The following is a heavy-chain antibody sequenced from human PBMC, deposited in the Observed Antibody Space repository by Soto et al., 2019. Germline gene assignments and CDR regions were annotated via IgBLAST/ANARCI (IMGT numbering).Heavy chain of an antibody. Sequence: GGSTRLSCAASGFTFSSYWMSWVRQAPGKGLEWVANIKQDGSEKYYVDSVKGRFTISRDNAKNSQYLQMNSLRAEDTAVYYCARESYDFWSGYYTYYYYGMDVWGQGTTVTVSS. CDR2: IKQDGSEK. V-gene: IGHV3-7*05. CDR3: ARESYDFWSGYYTYYYYGMDV. J-gene: IGHJ6*02. D-gene: IGHD3-3*01. CDR1: GFTFSSYW.